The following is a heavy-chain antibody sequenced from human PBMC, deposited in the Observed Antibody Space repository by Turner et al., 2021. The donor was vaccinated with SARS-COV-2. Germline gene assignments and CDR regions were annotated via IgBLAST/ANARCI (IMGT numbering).Heavy chain of an antibody. Sequence: EVRLVESGGGLVQPGGSLRLSCAATGFPFSAYSRNRVRQAPGKGRDLVSYISHSCSTSYYADSVKGRFTISRDNAKNSLYVQMNSLRAEDTAGYYCARIVRASKTDHWGQGTLVTVSS. CDR1: GFPFSAYS. CDR2: ISHSCSTS. CDR3: ARIVRASKTDH. V-gene: IGHV3-48*01. D-gene: IGHD1-26*01. J-gene: IGHJ4*02.